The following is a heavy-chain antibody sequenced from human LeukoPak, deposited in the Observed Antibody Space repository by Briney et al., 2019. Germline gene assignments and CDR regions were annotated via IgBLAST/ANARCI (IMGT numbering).Heavy chain of an antibody. Sequence: SETLSLTCAVYGGSFSGYYWSWVRQPPGKGLEWIGEINHSGSTNYNPSLKSRVTISVDTSKNQFSLKLSSVTAADTAVYYCARHSVYDFWSGYYSAYNWFDPWGQGTLVTVSS. CDR3: ARHSVYDFWSGYYSAYNWFDP. V-gene: IGHV4-34*01. CDR1: GGSFSGYY. D-gene: IGHD3-3*01. CDR2: INHSGST. J-gene: IGHJ5*02.